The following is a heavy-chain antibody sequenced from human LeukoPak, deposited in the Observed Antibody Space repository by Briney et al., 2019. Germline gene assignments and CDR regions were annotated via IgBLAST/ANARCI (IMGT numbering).Heavy chain of an antibody. Sequence: GGSLRLSCATSGFTFSTYAMSWVRQAPGKGLEWVSGISGSGGSAVYIDSVKGRFTISRDNSKNTLYLQMSSLRAEDTAVYYCARGRMVTYNWFDPWGQGTLVTVSS. V-gene: IGHV3-23*01. CDR2: ISGSGGSA. J-gene: IGHJ5*02. CDR3: ARGRMVTYNWFDP. D-gene: IGHD2-21*02. CDR1: GFTFSTYA.